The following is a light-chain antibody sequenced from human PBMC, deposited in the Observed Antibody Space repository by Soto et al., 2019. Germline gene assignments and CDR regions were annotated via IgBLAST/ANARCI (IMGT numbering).Light chain of an antibody. V-gene: IGLV2-14*01. CDR1: SSDVGGYDY. CDR2: EVS. J-gene: IGLJ2*01. CDR3: CSYTGSLTLL. Sequence: QSVLTQPASVSGSPGQSITISCTGSSSDVGGYDYVPWYQQHPGKAPKLMIYEVSNRPSGVSNRFSGSKSGNTASLTISGLQAEDEADYYCCSYTGSLTLLFGGGTKLTVL.